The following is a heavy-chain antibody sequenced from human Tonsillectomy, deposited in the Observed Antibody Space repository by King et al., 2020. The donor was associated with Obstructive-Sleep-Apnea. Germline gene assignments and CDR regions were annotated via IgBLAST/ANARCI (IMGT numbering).Heavy chain of an antibody. Sequence: QLQESGPGLVKPSETLSLTCTVSGGSISSYSCAWIRQPAGEGLEGFGRMFTRWSTNCSPSLKSRVTMSVDTSKNQFSLKLSSVTAAVTAVYYGARDWPYDWLVPYYYYGMDVWGQGTTVTVSS. CDR1: GGSISSYS. CDR2: MFTRWST. J-gene: IGHJ6*02. D-gene: IGHD3-9*01. CDR3: ARDWPYDWLVPYYYYGMDV. V-gene: IGHV4-4*07.